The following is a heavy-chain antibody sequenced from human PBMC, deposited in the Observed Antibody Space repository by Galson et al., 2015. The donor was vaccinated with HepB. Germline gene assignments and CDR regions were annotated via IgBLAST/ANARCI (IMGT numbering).Heavy chain of an antibody. D-gene: IGHD3-3*01. CDR1: GFTFSSYN. V-gene: IGHV3-48*03. CDR3: AGDSRATFGEPNWFDP. Sequence: SLRLSCAASGFTFSSYNVNWVRQAPGKGLDWISYISATGTTIDYADSVKGRFIISRDNAKNSLYLQINSLRVEDTAVYYCAGDSRATFGEPNWFDPWGQGTQVIVSS. J-gene: IGHJ5*02. CDR2: ISATGTTI.